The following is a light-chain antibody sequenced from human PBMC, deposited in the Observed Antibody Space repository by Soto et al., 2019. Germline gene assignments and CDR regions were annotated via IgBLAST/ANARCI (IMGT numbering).Light chain of an antibody. CDR3: CSYAGSSTDV. V-gene: IGLV2-23*02. J-gene: IGLJ1*01. CDR1: SSDVGSYNL. CDR2: VVS. Sequence: QSVLTQPASVSGSPGQSITISCTGTSSDVGSYNLVSWYQQHPGKAPKLMIYVVSKRPSGVSNRFSGSKSGNTASLTISGLQAEDEADYYCCSYAGSSTDVFGTGTKLTVL.